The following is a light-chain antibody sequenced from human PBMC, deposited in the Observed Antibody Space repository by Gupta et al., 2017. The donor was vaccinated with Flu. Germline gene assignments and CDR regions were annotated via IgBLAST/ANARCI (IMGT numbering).Light chain of an antibody. CDR2: KDS. CDR1: ALPKQY. Sequence: SYELTQPPSVSVSPGQTARITCSGDALPKQYAYWYQQKPGQAPVLVIYKDSERPSGIPERFSGSSSGTTVTLTIIGVQAEDEADYYCQSADSSGTPVFGGGTKLTVL. J-gene: IGLJ2*01. V-gene: IGLV3-25*03. CDR3: QSADSSGTPV.